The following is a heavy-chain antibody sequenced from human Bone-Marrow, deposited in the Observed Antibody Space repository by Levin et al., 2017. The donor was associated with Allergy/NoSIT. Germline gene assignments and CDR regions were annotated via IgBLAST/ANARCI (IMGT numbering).Heavy chain of an antibody. Sequence: GSLRLSCAVSGASISSSTWWSWVRQPPGQGLEWMGVTYHSGSTDYNPSLKSLLTISVNRSKNSFSLKLNSVTAADTAVYYCASLRYCTGNSCYSRGDAWGQGILVTVSS. CDR1: GASISSSTW. D-gene: IGHD2-15*01. CDR2: TYHSGST. CDR3: ASLRYCTGNSCYSRGDA. J-gene: IGHJ5*02. V-gene: IGHV4-4*02.